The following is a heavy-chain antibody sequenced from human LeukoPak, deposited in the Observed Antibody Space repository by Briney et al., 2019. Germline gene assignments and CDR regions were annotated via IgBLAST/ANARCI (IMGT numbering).Heavy chain of an antibody. CDR1: GGSFSGYY. Sequence: SETLSLTCAVYGGSFSGYYWSWIRQPPGKGLEWIGEINHSGSTNYNLSLKSRVTISVDTSKNQFSLKLSSVTAADTAVYYCARGYSSSWLTFDYWGQGTLVTVSS. V-gene: IGHV4-34*01. CDR2: INHSGST. D-gene: IGHD6-13*01. J-gene: IGHJ4*02. CDR3: ARGYSSSWLTFDY.